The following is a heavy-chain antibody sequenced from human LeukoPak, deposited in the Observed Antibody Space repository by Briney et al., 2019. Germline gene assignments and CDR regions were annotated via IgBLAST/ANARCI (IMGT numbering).Heavy chain of an antibody. D-gene: IGHD2-2*01. CDR2: LSYSGST. V-gene: IGHV4-30-2*03. CDR1: GGSISSGGYY. Sequence: SQTLSLTCTVSGGSISSGGYYWSWIRQPPGKGLEWIGSLSYSGSTYYNPSLKSRVTISVDTSKSQFSLKLSSVTAADTALYNCARHLGYCSTTSCYFAYWGQGALVTVSS. J-gene: IGHJ4*02. CDR3: ARHLGYCSTTSCYFAY.